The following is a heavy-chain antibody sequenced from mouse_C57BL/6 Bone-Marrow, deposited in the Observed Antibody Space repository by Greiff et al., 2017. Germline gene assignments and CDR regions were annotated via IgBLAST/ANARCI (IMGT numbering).Heavy chain of an antibody. V-gene: IGHV1-81*01. J-gene: IGHJ3*01. CDR2: IDPSSGNT. D-gene: IGHD2-4*01. Sequence: VQLQQSGAELARPGASVKLSCKASGYTFTSYGISWVKQRTGQGLEWIGEIDPSSGNTYYNEKFKGKATLTADKSSSTAYMDLRSLTSEDSAVYFCASGGYDYDGFAYWGQGTLVTVSA. CDR3: ASGGYDYDGFAY. CDR1: GYTFTSYG.